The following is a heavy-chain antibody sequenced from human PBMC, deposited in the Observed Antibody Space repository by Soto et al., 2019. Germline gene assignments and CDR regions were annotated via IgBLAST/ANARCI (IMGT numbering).Heavy chain of an antibody. CDR2: TSYDGSDK. J-gene: IGHJ1*01. CDR1: GFTFRSYV. Sequence: QVQLVESGGGVVQPGTSLRVSCVGSGFTFRSYVIHWVRQAPGKGLEWVALTSYDGSDKYYGDSVRGRFTISRDNSRNTVDLEMDRLRLEDTALYYCGGGGRTGGLDVWGQGTLVSVSS. V-gene: IGHV3-30*19. D-gene: IGHD3-16*01. CDR3: GGGGRTGGLDV.